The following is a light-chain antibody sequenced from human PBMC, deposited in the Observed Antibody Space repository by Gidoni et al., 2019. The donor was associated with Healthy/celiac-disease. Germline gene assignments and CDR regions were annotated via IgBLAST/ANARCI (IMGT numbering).Light chain of an antibody. CDR3: QQYNNWPPDT. CDR1: QSVSSN. J-gene: IGKJ2*01. CDR2: GAS. V-gene: IGKV3D-15*01. Sequence: IVMTQSQATLSVSPGERATLSCRASQSVSSNLAWYQQKPGQAPRLLIYGASTRATGIPARFSGSGSGTDFTLTISSLQSEDFAVYYCQQYNNWPPDTFGQGTKLEIK.